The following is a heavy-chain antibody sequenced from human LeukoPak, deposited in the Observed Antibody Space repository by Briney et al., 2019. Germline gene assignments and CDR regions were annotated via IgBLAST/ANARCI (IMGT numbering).Heavy chain of an antibody. CDR1: GSSISRYY. V-gene: IGHV4-4*07. J-gene: IGHJ3*02. Sequence: SETLSLTSTVSGSSISRYYWSWIRQPAGKVLQFFGRIYPPGSTNDNPSLKTRVTMSVDTSKNQFSLKLTSVTAADPAVYYCARGRYCSADICSGGDAFDIWGQGTMVSVSS. D-gene: IGHD2-15*01. CDR2: IYPPGST. CDR3: ARGRYCSADICSGGDAFDI.